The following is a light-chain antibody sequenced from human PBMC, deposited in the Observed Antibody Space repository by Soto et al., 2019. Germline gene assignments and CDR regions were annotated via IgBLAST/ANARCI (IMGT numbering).Light chain of an antibody. CDR3: QQFYSNSYA. Sequence: DIVMTQSPDSLAVSLGERATINCKSSQSVLYSANNKNYLAWYQQKSGQPPKLLIYWASTREFGVPDRFSGSGSGTDFTLTISSLQAEDAAVYYCQQFYSNSYAFGQGTKLEIK. CDR2: WAS. J-gene: IGKJ2*01. V-gene: IGKV4-1*01. CDR1: QSVLYSANNKNY.